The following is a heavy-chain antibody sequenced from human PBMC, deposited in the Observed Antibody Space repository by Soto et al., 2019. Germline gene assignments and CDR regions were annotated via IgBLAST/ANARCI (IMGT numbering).Heavy chain of an antibody. V-gene: IGHV1-2*02. D-gene: IGHD3-22*01. Sequence: ASVKVSCKAYGYTFTDYYLHWVRQAPGQGLELMGWINPKNGATIYAQKFQGRVTMTRDASISTAYMELSRLRSDDTAVYSGARVYYDSSGYLDYWGQGTLVTVSS. J-gene: IGHJ4*02. CDR3: ARVYYDSSGYLDY. CDR1: GYTFTDYY. CDR2: INPKNGAT.